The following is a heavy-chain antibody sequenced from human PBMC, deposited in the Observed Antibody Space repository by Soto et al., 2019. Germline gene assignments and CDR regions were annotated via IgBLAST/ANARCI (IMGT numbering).Heavy chain of an antibody. J-gene: IGHJ6*02. D-gene: IGHD6-13*01. CDR3: ARGAAAGISYYGMDV. V-gene: IGHV3-33*01. CDR1: GFTFSSYG. CDR2: VSYDGSDK. Sequence: GGSLRLSCAASGFTFSSYGMHWVRQAPGKGLEWVAVVSYDGSDKYYADFVKGRFTISRDNSKNTLFLQLNSLRGEDTAIYYCARGAAAGISYYGMDVWGQGTTVTVSS.